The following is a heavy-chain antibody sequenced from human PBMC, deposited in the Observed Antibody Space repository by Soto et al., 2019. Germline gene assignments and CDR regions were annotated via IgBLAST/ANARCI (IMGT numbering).Heavy chain of an antibody. CDR3: AKPLGGYYYYGMDV. D-gene: IGHD3-16*01. V-gene: IGHV3-23*01. J-gene: IGHJ6*02. CDR1: GFTFTSYV. CDR2: ISGSGGST. Sequence: EVQLLESGGGLVQPGGSLRLSCAASGFTFTSYVMTWVRQAPGKGLEWVSAISGSGGSTYYADSVKGRFTISRDNSKNTVYLQMNSLRAEDTAVYYCAKPLGGYYYYGMDVWGQGTTVTVSS.